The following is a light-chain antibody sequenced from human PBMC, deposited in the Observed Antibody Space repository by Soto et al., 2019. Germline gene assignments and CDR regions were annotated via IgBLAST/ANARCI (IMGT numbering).Light chain of an antibody. CDR2: GAS. CDR1: QSVSSN. CDR3: QQYNNWPPVYT. V-gene: IGKV3-15*01. Sequence: EIVMTQSPATLSVSPGERATLSCRASQSVSSNLAWYQQKPGQAPRLLIYGASTRATGIPARFSGSGSGTEFTLTISSLQSEDFAVYYCQQYNNWPPVYTFGQGTKLVIK. J-gene: IGKJ2*01.